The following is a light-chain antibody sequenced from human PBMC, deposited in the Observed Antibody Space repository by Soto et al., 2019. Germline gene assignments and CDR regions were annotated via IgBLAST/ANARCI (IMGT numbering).Light chain of an antibody. CDR3: CSYAGSSTLV. Sequence: QSALTQPASVSGSPGQSITISCTGTSSDVGTYSLVSWYQQHPGKAPKLMIYEGSKRPSGVSNRFSGSKSGNTASLTIFGLQAEDEADYYCCSYAGSSTLVFGGGTKLTVL. J-gene: IGLJ2*01. V-gene: IGLV2-23*01. CDR2: EGS. CDR1: SSDVGTYSL.